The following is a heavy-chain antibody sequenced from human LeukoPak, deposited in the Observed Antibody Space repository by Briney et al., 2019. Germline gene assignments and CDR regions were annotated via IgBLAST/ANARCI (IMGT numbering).Heavy chain of an antibody. J-gene: IGHJ4*02. D-gene: IGHD3-10*01. CDR1: GFTFSSYS. Sequence: GGSLRLSCAASGFTFSSYSMNWVRQAPGKGLEWVSSISSSSSYIYYADSVKGRFTISRDNAKNSLYLQMNSLRAEDTALYYCAREAGPGGFDLWGQGTLVTFSS. CDR2: ISSSSSYI. CDR3: AREAGPGGFDL. V-gene: IGHV3-21*04.